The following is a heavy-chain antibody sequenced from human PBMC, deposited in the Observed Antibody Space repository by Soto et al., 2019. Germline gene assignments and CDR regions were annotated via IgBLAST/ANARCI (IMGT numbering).Heavy chain of an antibody. V-gene: IGHV1-58*01. CDR3: ATGAYCSGGSCSDYYYYYYGMDL. J-gene: IGHJ6*02. CDR2: LVVGTGNT. D-gene: IGHD2-15*01. CDR1: GFTFRSSA. Sequence: ASVKVSCKTSGFTFRSSAVQWVRQARGQRLEWIGWLVVGTGNTNYAQKFQQRVTISSDRSTNTVSMELSSLTSEDTAVYYCATGAYCSGGSCSDYYYYYYGMDLWGQGTTVTVS.